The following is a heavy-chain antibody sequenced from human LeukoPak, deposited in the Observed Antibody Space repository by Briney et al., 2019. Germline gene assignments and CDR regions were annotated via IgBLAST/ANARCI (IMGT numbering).Heavy chain of an antibody. CDR3: ANRGGVIRVTLVGFHTEAYDFDS. CDR1: GITLSNYG. Sequence: SGGSLRLSCAVSGITLSNYGMSWVRQAPGKGLEWVAGISDRGSRTNYADSVKGRFTISTDHPKNTLYLQMTSLRAEDTAVYFCANRGGVIRVTLVGFHTEAYDFDSWGQGALVTVSS. V-gene: IGHV3-23*01. J-gene: IGHJ4*02. CDR2: ISDRGSRT. D-gene: IGHD2-8*02.